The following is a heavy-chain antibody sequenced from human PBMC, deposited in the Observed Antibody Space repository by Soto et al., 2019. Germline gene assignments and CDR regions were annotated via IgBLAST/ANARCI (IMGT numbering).Heavy chain of an antibody. CDR1: GYTFTGYY. CDR2: INPNSGGT. CDR3: ARPITIFGVGTQDNWFDP. V-gene: IGHV1-2*02. J-gene: IGHJ5*02. D-gene: IGHD3-3*01. Sequence: ASVKVSCKASGYTFTGYYMHWVRQAPGQGLEWMGWINPNSGGTNYAQKFQGRVTMTRDTSISTAYMELSRLRSDDTAVYYCARPITIFGVGTQDNWFDPWGQGTPVTVSS.